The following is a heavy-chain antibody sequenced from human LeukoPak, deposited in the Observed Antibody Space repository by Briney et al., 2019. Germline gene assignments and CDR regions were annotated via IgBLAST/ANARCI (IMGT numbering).Heavy chain of an antibody. Sequence: SETLSLTCAVYGGSFSGYYWSRIRQPPGKGLEWIGEINHSGSTNYNPSLKSRVTISVDTSKNQCSLKLSSVTAADTAVYYCARGGWYSRRLCWFDPWGQGTLVTVSS. J-gene: IGHJ5*02. V-gene: IGHV4-34*01. D-gene: IGHD6-13*01. CDR2: INHSGST. CDR1: GGSFSGYY. CDR3: ARGGWYSRRLCWFDP.